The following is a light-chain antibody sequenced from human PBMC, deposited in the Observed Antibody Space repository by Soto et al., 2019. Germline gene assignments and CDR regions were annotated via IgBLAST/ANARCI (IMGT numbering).Light chain of an antibody. CDR1: SSDVGGYDF. V-gene: IGLV2-14*01. CDR3: SSYISMIVRV. Sequence: QSALTQPASVSGSPGQSITISCTGNSSDVGGYDFVSWYQHHPGKAPRLIIYQVSNRPSGVSNRFSGSKSGNTASLTISGLQPEDEADYYCSSYISMIVRVFGGGTKVTVL. CDR2: QVS. J-gene: IGLJ3*02.